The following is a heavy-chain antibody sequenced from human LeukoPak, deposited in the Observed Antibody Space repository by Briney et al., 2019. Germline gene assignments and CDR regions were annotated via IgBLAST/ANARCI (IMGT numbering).Heavy chain of an antibody. CDR2: IIPIFGTA. CDR3: ASNYYGSGSLGY. V-gene: IGHV1-69*05. CDR1: GGTFSSYA. J-gene: IGHJ4*02. Sequence: SVKVSCKASGGTFSSYAISWLRQAPGQGLEWMGRIIPIFGTANYAQKFQGRVTITTDESTSTAYMELSSLRSEDTAVYYCASNYYGSGSLGYWGQGTLVTVSS. D-gene: IGHD3-10*01.